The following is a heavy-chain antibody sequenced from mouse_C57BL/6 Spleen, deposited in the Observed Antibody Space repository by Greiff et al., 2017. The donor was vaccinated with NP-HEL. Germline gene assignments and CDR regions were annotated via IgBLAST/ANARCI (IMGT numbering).Heavy chain of an antibody. J-gene: IGHJ1*03. CDR1: GYSFTDYN. CDR3: ARFYYGSSYGYFDV. Sequence: EVQVVESGPELVKPGASVKISCKASGYSFTDYNMNWVKQSNGKSLEWIGVINPNYGTTSYNQKFKGKATLTVDQSSSTAYMQLNSLTSEDSAVYYCARFYYGSSYGYFDVWGTGTTVTVSS. D-gene: IGHD1-1*01. CDR2: INPNYGTT. V-gene: IGHV1-39*01.